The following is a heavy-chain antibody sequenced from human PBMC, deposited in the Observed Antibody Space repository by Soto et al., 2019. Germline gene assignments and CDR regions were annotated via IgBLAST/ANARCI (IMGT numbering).Heavy chain of an antibody. Sequence: GGSLRLSCAASGFTFSSYEMNWVRQAPGKGLEWVSYISSSGSTIYYADSVKGRFTISRDNAKNSLYLQMNSLRAEDTAVYYCARGGNWNYDAFDIWGQGTMVTVSS. V-gene: IGHV3-48*03. CDR3: ARGGNWNYDAFDI. J-gene: IGHJ3*02. CDR2: ISSSGSTI. CDR1: GFTFSSYE. D-gene: IGHD1-7*01.